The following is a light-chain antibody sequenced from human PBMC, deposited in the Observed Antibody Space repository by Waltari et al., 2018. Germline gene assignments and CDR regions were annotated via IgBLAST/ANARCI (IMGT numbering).Light chain of an antibody. CDR1: SSDVGIYNL. Sequence: QSALTQPASVSGSPGQSITISFPGTSSDVGIYNLVSWYQQYPGKAPKVMIYDDNRRPSGVSDRFSGSKSGNTASLTISGVQAEDEADYYCCSYAGSYTWVFGGGTKLTVL. CDR3: CSYAGSYTWV. J-gene: IGLJ3*02. V-gene: IGLV2-23*01. CDR2: DDN.